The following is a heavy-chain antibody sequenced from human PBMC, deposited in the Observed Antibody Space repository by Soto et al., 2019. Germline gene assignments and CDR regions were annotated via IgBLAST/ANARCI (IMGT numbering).Heavy chain of an antibody. V-gene: IGHV4-39*07. J-gene: IGHJ3*02. CDR3: ARDPYYDSSGSPTGAFDI. CDR1: GGSISSSSYY. Sequence: SETLSLTCTVSGGSISSSSYYWGWIRQPPGKGLEWIGSIYYSGSTYYNPSLKSRVTISVDTSKNQFSLKLSSVTAADTAVYYCARDPYYDSSGSPTGAFDIWGQGTMVTVSS. D-gene: IGHD3-22*01. CDR2: IYYSGST.